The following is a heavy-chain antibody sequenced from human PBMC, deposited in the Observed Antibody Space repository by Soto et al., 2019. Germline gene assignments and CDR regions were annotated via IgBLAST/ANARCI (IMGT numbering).Heavy chain of an antibody. CDR2: VSGNNGVS. CDR3: VRDQKYFRVNGNWFDS. Sequence: QVQLMQSGTEVKKPGASVTVSCKASGYTSADFGISWVRQAPGQWLEWRGWVSGNNGVSNPAPKVQGRITMTLDTSTGVSYMALRSLRSDDTAIYYCVRDQKYFRVNGNWFDSWGQGTLVSVSS. D-gene: IGHD2-2*01. V-gene: IGHV1-18*04. CDR1: GYTSADFG. J-gene: IGHJ5*01.